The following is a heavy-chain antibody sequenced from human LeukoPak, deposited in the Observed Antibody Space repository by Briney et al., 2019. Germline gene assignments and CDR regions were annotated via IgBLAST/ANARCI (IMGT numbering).Heavy chain of an antibody. J-gene: IGHJ4*02. CDR2: ISYTVTS. CDR1: GGSSSSDY. Sequence: KPSETLPPTCAVGGGSSSSDYWSGIRQPPGGGLEWIGYISYTVTSNYNPSLKSRVTISVDTSKNQFSLKLSSVTAADTAVYYCARVGDWNDLVYWGQGTLVTVSS. CDR3: ARVGDWNDLVY. D-gene: IGHD1-1*01. V-gene: IGHV4-59*01.